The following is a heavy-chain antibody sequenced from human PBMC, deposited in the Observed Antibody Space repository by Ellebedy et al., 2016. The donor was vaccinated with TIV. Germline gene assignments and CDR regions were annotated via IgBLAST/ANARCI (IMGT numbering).Heavy chain of an antibody. CDR3: ARDLNSFGSV. D-gene: IGHD5-18*01. Sequence: AASVKVSCKASGYTFTTYAMHWARQAPGQTLEWMGWIYAGNGNTKYSQKFQGRVTITRDTSASTAYMELSSLRSEDTAVYYCARDLNSFGSVWGQGTLVTVSS. J-gene: IGHJ4*02. CDR1: GYTFTTYA. CDR2: IYAGNGNT. V-gene: IGHV1-3*01.